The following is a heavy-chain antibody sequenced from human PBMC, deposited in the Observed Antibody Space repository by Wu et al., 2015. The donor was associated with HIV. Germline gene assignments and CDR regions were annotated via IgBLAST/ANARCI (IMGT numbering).Heavy chain of an antibody. V-gene: IGHV1-69*14. CDR1: GGTFNNYA. Sequence: QVQLVQSGSEVKKPGSSVKVSCRASGGTFNNYAISWVRQAPGQGLEWIGRIISISGTANYAQKFQDRVAITADKSTRTAYMELSSLRSEDTAVYYCARDGIDYGGYSHNVYYFDYWGQGTLVTVSS. J-gene: IGHJ4*02. D-gene: IGHD4-23*01. CDR3: ARDGIDYGGYSHNVYYFDY. CDR2: IISISGTA.